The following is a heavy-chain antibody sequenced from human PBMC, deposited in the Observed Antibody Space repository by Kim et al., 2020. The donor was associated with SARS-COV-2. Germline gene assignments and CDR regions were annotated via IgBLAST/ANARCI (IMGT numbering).Heavy chain of an antibody. CDR2: IYYSGST. CDR3: AYRKSGVFRVVNAFDI. D-gene: IGHD2-8*02. CDR1: GGSISSSSYY. Sequence: SETLSLTCTVSGGSISSSSYYWGWIRQPPGKGLEWIGSIYYSGSTYYNPSLKSRVTISVDTSKNQFSLKLSSVTAADTAVYYCAYRKSGVFRVVNAFDIWGQGTMVTVSS. J-gene: IGHJ3*02. V-gene: IGHV4-39*01.